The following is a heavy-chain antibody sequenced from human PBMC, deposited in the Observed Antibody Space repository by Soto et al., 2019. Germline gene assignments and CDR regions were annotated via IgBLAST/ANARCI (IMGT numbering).Heavy chain of an antibody. Sequence: GGSLRLSCAASGFTFTRYSMNWVRQAPGKGLEWVSSISSTTNYIYYGDSMKGRFTISRDNAKNSLYLEMDSLRAEDTAVYYCARESEDLTSNFDYWGQGTLVTVSS. CDR3: ARESEDLTSNFDY. CDR1: GFTFTRYS. V-gene: IGHV3-21*06. J-gene: IGHJ4*02. CDR2: ISSTTNYI.